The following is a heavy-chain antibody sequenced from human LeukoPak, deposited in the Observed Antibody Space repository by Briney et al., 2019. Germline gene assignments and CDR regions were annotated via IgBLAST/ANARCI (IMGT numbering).Heavy chain of an antibody. D-gene: IGHD5/OR15-5a*01. CDR1: DGSIRTYY. Sequence: SETLSLTCSVSDGSIRTYYWSWIRQSPGQGLEWIGNIYYRGDINYNPSLKSRAIISVDTSKNQFSLKLSSVTAADTAVYYCARAYSVSYWFDPWGQGTLVTVSS. CDR3: ARAYSVSYWFDP. CDR2: IYYRGDI. J-gene: IGHJ5*02. V-gene: IGHV4-59*01.